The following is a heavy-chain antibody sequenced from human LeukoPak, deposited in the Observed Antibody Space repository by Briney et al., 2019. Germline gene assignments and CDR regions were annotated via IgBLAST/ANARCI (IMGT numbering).Heavy chain of an antibody. CDR2: ITGSGGST. CDR1: GFTFSSYA. J-gene: IGHJ5*02. D-gene: IGHD3-22*01. V-gene: IGHV3-23*01. Sequence: SGGSLRLSCAASGFTFSSYAMSWVRQAPGKGLEWVSAITGSGGSTYYADSVKGRFTISRDNSKNTLYLQMNSLRAEDTAVYYCARCTEFYYDSGGFPFDPWGQGTLVTAPS. CDR3: ARCTEFYYDSGGFPFDP.